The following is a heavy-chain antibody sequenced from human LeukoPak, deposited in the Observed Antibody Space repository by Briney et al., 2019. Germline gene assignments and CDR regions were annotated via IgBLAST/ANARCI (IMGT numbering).Heavy chain of an antibody. Sequence: SQTLSLTCAVSGGSIGSGSYSWSWIRQPPGKGLEWIGYFYYSGSTYYNPSLKSRLTISVDTSKNQFSLKLSSVTAADTAVYYCARNMVRGVIIRGGWFDPWGQGTLVTVSS. CDR1: GGSIGSGSYS. D-gene: IGHD3-10*01. CDR2: FYYSGST. J-gene: IGHJ5*02. V-gene: IGHV4-30-4*07. CDR3: ARNMVRGVIIRGGWFDP.